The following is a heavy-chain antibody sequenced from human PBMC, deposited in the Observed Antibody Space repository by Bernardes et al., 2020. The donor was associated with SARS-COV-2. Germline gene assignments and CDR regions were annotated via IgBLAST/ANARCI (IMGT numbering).Heavy chain of an antibody. Sequence: ASVKVSCKTSGYTFDSLGISWVRQAPGQGPEWMAWISPYNGNTNYAQNFHGRLTVTTDTSTTTAYMELRTLRSDDTAVYYCARTDWGHYFFDYWGQGTLVTVSS. J-gene: IGHJ4*02. CDR2: ISPYNGNT. V-gene: IGHV1-18*01. CDR1: GYTFDSLG. D-gene: IGHD7-27*01. CDR3: ARTDWGHYFFDY.